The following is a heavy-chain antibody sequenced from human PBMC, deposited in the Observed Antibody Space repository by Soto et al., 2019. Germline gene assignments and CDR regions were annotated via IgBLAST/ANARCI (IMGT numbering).Heavy chain of an antibody. CDR1: GGSIRNYY. D-gene: IGHD7-27*01. CDR2: IYDNGGS. V-gene: IGHV4-59*12. J-gene: IGHJ6*02. Sequence: SETLSVTCTVSGGSIRNYYWTWIRQPPGKGLEWIGYIYDNGGSNYNPSLKSRVTMSVDTSKNQYSLKLSSVTAADTAVYYCARTPNNYYGMDVWGQGTTVTVSS. CDR3: ARTPNNYYGMDV.